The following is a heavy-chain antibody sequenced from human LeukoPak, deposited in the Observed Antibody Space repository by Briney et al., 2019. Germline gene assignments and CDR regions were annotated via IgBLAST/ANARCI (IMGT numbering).Heavy chain of an antibody. CDR3: ARVPYCGGDCYYDY. Sequence: GGSQRLSCAASGFTFSSYAMHWVRQAPGKGLEWVAVISYDGSNKYYADSVKGRFTISRDNSKNTLYLQMNSLRAEDTAVYYCARVPYCGGDCYYDYWGQGTLVTVSS. CDR1: GFTFSSYA. D-gene: IGHD2-21*02. CDR2: ISYDGSNK. J-gene: IGHJ4*02. V-gene: IGHV3-30-3*01.